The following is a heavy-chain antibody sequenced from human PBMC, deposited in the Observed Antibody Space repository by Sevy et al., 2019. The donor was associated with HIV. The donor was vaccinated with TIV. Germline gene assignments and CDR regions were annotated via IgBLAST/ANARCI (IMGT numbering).Heavy chain of an antibody. V-gene: IGHV1-2*06. CDR1: GYSFSGYN. D-gene: IGHD6-13*01. CDR3: VRVPAAAGTRGYFDY. J-gene: IGHJ4*02. CDR2: INPTSGGT. Sequence: SVKVSCKTSGYSFSGYNMHWVRQAPGQGLEWMGRINPTSGGTKFAEMFQGRVTMTRGMSVSTAYMELSSLRSDDTAVYYCVRVPAAAGTRGYFDYWGQGTLVTVSS.